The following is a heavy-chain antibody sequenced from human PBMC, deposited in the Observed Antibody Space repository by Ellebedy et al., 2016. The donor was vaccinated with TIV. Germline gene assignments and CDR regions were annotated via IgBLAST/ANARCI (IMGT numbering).Heavy chain of an antibody. CDR3: ATDGSYGDYRSPTHAFVM. CDR2: MRQDGGDK. D-gene: IGHD4-17*01. J-gene: IGHJ3*02. V-gene: IGHV3-7*01. CDR1: RFSFRSYW. Sequence: GGSLRLSCAASRFSFRSYWMSWVRQAPGKGLEWVANMRQDGGDKYYVDSVKGRFTISRDNAKSSLYLQMDSVRAEDTAVYYCATDGSYGDYRSPTHAFVMWGQGTLVTVSS.